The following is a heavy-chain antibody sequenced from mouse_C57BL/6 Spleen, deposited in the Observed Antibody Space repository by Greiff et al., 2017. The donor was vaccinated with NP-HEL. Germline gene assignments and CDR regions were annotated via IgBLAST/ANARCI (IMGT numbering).Heavy chain of an antibody. CDR1: GYTFTDYN. Sequence: VQLQQSGPELVKPGASVKIPCKASGYTFTDYNMDWVKQSHGKSLEWIGDINPNNGGTIYNQKFKGKATLTVDKSSSTAYMELRSLTSEDTAVYYCARGAYGSSSHYYAMDYWGQGTSVTVSS. CDR2: INPNNGGT. V-gene: IGHV1-18*01. J-gene: IGHJ4*01. D-gene: IGHD1-1*01. CDR3: ARGAYGSSSHYYAMDY.